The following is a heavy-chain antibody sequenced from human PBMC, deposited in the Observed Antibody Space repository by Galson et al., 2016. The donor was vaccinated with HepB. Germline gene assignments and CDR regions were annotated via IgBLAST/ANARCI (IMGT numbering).Heavy chain of an antibody. CDR2: ISGRGTYT. D-gene: IGHD3-16*01. V-gene: IGHV3-23*01. J-gene: IGHJ4*02. Sequence: SLRLSCAASGFTFSSYVMNWVRQAPGKGLEWVSDISGRGTYTDYADSVKGRFTISRDNSKSTLFLQLNSLRVEDTAVYYCAKALRRAPPYYLDLWGQGTLVNVSA. CDR3: AKALRRAPPYYLDL. CDR1: GFTFSSYV.